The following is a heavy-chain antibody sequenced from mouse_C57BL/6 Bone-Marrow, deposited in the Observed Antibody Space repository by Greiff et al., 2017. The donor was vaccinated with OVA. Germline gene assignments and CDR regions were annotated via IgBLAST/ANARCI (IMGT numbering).Heavy chain of an antibody. CDR3: SGRPHY. J-gene: IGHJ2*01. V-gene: IGHV1-5*01. CDR1: GYTFTSYW. CDR2: IYPGNSDT. Sequence: EVQLQQSGTVLARPGASVKMSCKTSGYTFTSYWMHWVKQRPGQGLEWIGAIYPGNSDTSYNQKFKGKAKLTAVTSASTAYMELISLTNEDSSVYCCSGRPHYWVQGTTLAVAS.